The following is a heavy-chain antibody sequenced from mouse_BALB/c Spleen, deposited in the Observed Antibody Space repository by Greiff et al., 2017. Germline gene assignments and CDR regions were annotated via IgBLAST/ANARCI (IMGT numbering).Heavy chain of an antibody. CDR1: GYTFTSYW. V-gene: IGHV1S81*02. CDR2: INPSNGRT. D-gene: IGHD2-3*01. Sequence: QVQLQQPGAELVKPGASVKLSCKASGYTFTSYWMHWVKQRPGQGLEWIGEINPSNGRTNYNEKFKSKATLTVDKSSSTAYLQLSSLTSEDSAVYYCARPSYDGYYGAMDYWGQGTSVTVSS. J-gene: IGHJ4*01. CDR3: ARPSYDGYYGAMDY.